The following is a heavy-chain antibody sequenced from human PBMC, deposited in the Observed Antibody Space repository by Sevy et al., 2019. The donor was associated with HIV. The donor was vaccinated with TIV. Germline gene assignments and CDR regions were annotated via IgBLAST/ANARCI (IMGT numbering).Heavy chain of an antibody. D-gene: IGHD2-2*01. CDR2: IRSKAYGGTI. Sequence: GGSLRLSCTASGFTFGDYAMSWVRQAPGKGLEWVGFIRSKAYGGTIEYAASVKGRFTISRDDSKSIAYLQMNSLKTEDTAVYYCTRSGDRVVGAFDIWGQGTMVTVSS. J-gene: IGHJ3*02. CDR1: GFTFGDYA. CDR3: TRSGDRVVGAFDI. V-gene: IGHV3-49*04.